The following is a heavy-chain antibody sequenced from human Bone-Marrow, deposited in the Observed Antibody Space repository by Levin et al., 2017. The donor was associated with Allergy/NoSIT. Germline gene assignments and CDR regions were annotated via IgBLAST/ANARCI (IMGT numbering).Heavy chain of an antibody. V-gene: IGHV4-30-2*01. CDR1: GGSISSGGYS. CDR2: IYHSGST. CDR3: ARGSHGGNYYYYMDV. J-gene: IGHJ6*03. D-gene: IGHD4-23*01. Sequence: SETLSLTCAVSGGSISSGGYSWSCIRQPPGKGLEWIGYIYHSGSTYYNPSLKSRVTISVDRSKNQFSLKLSSVTAADTAVYYCARGSHGGNYYYYMDVWGKGTTVTVSS.